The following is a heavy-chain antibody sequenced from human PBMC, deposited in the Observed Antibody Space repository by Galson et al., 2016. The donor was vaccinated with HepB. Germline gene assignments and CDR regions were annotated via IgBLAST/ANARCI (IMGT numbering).Heavy chain of an antibody. J-gene: IGHJ4*02. Sequence: SLRLSCAASGFSFSNYAISWVRQTPGKGLEWVSDIRGSGGSPYYADSVLGRFTITRDNSKNTLYLQMNSLRAEDTALYYCAKAKDRGYDSGCLDNWGRGTLVTVSS. CDR2: IRGSGGSP. V-gene: IGHV3-23*01. D-gene: IGHD6-19*01. CDR3: AKAKDRGYDSGCLDN. CDR1: GFSFSNYA.